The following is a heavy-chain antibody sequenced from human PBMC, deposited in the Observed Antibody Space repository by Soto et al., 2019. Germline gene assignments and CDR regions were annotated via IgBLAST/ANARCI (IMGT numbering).Heavy chain of an antibody. CDR1: GFSFSGYW. D-gene: IGHD4-4*01. V-gene: IGHV3-7*03. CDR3: AITTSTVSYWFDP. Sequence: EIQLMQSGGGLARPGGSLRLSCAASGFSFSGYWMSWVRQAPGKGPEWVANIKEDGTQQHNVDSVKGRFTISRDNSEKSLFLQMNHLRAEDSAIYYCAITTSTVSYWFDPWAPGPQVTVSS. CDR2: IKEDGTQQ. J-gene: IGHJ5*02.